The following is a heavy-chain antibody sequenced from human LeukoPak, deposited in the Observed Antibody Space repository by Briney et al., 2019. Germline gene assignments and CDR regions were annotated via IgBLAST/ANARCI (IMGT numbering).Heavy chain of an antibody. CDR2: ISYDGSNK. D-gene: IGHD2-15*01. V-gene: IGHV3-30-3*01. J-gene: IGHJ3*02. CDR3: AREMYCSGGSCYSHAFDI. CDR1: GFTFSSYA. Sequence: GGSLRLSCAASGFTFSSYAMHWVRQAPGKGLEWVAVISYDGSNKYYADSVKGRFTISRDNSKNTLYLQMNSLRAEDTAVYYCAREMYCSGGSCYSHAFDIWGQGTMVTVSS.